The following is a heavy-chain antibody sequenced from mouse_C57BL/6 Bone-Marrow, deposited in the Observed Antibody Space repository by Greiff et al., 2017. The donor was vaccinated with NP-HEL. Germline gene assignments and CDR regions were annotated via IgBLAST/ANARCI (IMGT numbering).Heavy chain of an antibody. J-gene: IGHJ3*01. CDR3: AKGDYYGSSPPAFAY. V-gene: IGHV1-50*01. CDR2: IDPSDSYT. CDR1: GYTFTSYW. D-gene: IGHD1-1*01. Sequence: QVQLKQPGAELVKPGASVKLSCKASGYTFTSYWMQWVKQRPGQGLEWIGEIDPSDSYTNYNQKFKGKATLTVDTSSSTAYMQLSSLTSEDSAVYYCAKGDYYGSSPPAFAYWGQGTLVTVSA.